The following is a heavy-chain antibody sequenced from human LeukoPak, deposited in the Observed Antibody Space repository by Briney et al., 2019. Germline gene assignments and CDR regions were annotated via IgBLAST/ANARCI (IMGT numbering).Heavy chain of an antibody. CDR3: AKVSTVVVVAATINWFDP. CDR1: GFTFSSYA. CDR2: ISGSGGST. V-gene: IGHV3-23*01. Sequence: PGGSLRLSCAASGFTFSSYAMSWVRQAPGKELEWVSAISGSGGSTYYADSVKGRFTISRDNSKNTLYLQMNSLRAEDTAVYYCAKVSTVVVVAATINWFDPWGQGTLVTVSS. J-gene: IGHJ5*02. D-gene: IGHD2-15*01.